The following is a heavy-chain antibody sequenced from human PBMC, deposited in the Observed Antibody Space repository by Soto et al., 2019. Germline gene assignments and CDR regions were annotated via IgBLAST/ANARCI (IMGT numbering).Heavy chain of an antibody. CDR3: ARGRVATISDFDY. V-gene: IGHV1-2*04. Sequence: QVQLVQSGAEVTKPGASVKVSCTASGYTFTGYYMHWVRQAPGQGLEWMGWINPNSGGTNYAQKFQGWVTMTRDTSISTAYMELSRLRSDDTAVYYCARGRVATISDFDYWGQGTLVTVSS. CDR1: GYTFTGYY. CDR2: INPNSGGT. D-gene: IGHD5-12*01. J-gene: IGHJ4*02.